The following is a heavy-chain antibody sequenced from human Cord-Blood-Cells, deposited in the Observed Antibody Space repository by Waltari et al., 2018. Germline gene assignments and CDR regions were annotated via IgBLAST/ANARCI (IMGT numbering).Heavy chain of an antibody. CDR3: ASRLMYGDYVGPDY. D-gene: IGHD4-17*01. V-gene: IGHV4-39*01. CDR2: IYYSGST. CDR1: GGSISSSSYY. Sequence: QLQLQESGPGLVKPSETLSLTCTVSGGSISSSSYYWCWIRQPPGKGLEWIGRIYYSGSTYDTPSLKSGVTLSVDTSKNRFSLKLSSVPAADTAVYYCASRLMYGDYVGPDYWGQGTLVTVSS. J-gene: IGHJ4*02.